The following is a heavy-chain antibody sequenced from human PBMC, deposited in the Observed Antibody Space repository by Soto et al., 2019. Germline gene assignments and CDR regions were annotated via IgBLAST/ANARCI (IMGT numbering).Heavy chain of an antibody. J-gene: IGHJ6*02. V-gene: IGHV3-33*01. CDR1: GFTFSNFG. Sequence: QTGGSLRLSCEASGFTFSNFGMNWVRQAPGKGLEWVARIWYDGSSKYYVDSVKGRFTISRDNSKETAYLQMNSLRAEDTGVYYCAREIDSNYDGMDAWGQGTTVTVSS. D-gene: IGHD4-4*01. CDR3: AREIDSNYDGMDA. CDR2: IWYDGSSK.